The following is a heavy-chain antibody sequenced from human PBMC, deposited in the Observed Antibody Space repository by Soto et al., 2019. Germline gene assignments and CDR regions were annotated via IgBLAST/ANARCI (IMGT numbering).Heavy chain of an antibody. Sequence: GGSLRLSCAASGFTFSSYWMHWVRQVPGKGLVWVSRITGDGRGTYYADSVKGRFTTSRDNAKSTLSLQMHSLRDEDTAVYYCARGSSTNMDVWGKGTTVTVSS. CDR3: ARGSSTNMDV. J-gene: IGHJ6*04. CDR1: GFTFSSYW. V-gene: IGHV3-74*01. D-gene: IGHD3-3*02. CDR2: ITGDGRGT.